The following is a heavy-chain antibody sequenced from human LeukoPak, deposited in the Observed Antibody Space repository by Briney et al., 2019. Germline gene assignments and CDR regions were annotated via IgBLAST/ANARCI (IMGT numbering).Heavy chain of an antibody. CDR1: GFTFSSDW. Sequence: PGGSLRLSCAASGFTFSSDWMSWVRQAPGKGLEWVANIKQDGSEKYYVDSLKGRFTISRDNAKNSMYLQMNSLRAEDTAVYYCARAGGDYYFDYWGQGTLVTVSS. CDR2: IKQDGSEK. J-gene: IGHJ4*02. D-gene: IGHD4-17*01. V-gene: IGHV3-7*01. CDR3: ARAGGDYYFDY.